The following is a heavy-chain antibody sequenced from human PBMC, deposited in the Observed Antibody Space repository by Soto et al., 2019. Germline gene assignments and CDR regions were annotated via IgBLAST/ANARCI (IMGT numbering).Heavy chain of an antibody. CDR2: IYHSGST. D-gene: IGHD3-3*01. Sequence: SSETLSLTCAVSGGSISSGGYSWSWIGQPPGKGLEWIGYIYHSGSTYYNPSLKSRVTISVDRSKNQFSLKLSSVTAADTGVHYGARGGITIFGVVTPFDYWGQGTLVTVSS. J-gene: IGHJ4*02. CDR3: ARGGITIFGVVTPFDY. V-gene: IGHV4-30-2*01. CDR1: GGSISSGGYS.